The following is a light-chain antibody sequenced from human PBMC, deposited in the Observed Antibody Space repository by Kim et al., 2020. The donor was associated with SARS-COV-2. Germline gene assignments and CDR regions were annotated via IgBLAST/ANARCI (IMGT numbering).Light chain of an antibody. J-gene: IGLJ1*01. CDR3: NSRDSTGDAYV. CDR2: DTS. Sequence: SSELTQDPAVSVALGQTVRISCQGATLRNYYTNWYQQKPGQAPVLVIYDTSSRPSGIPDRFSGSSSGNTASLTITGAQAEDEADFYCNSRDSTGDAYVFGTGTKFTVL. V-gene: IGLV3-19*01. CDR1: TLRNYY.